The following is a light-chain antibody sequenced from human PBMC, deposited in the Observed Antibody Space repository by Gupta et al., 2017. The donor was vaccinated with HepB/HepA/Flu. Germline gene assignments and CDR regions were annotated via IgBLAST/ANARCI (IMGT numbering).Light chain of an antibody. CDR2: GAS. CDR3: QQSDTIPQT. Sequence: PSTGSASVGDRVNITCRASQNINSYLNWYQQRPGKAPKLLIYGASSLQGGVPSRFSGSGSGTDFTLTVSRLQPEDVATYYCQQSDTIPQTFGHGTKVDFK. V-gene: IGKV1-39*01. J-gene: IGKJ3*01. CDR1: QNINSY.